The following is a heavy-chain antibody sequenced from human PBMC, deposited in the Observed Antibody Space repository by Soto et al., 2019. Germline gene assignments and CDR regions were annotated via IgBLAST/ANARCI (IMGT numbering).Heavy chain of an antibody. CDR1: GYTFTGYY. D-gene: IGHD5-18*01. CDR2: INPNSGGT. V-gene: IGHV1-2*02. CDR3: ARDRHSYGY. J-gene: IGHJ4*02. Sequence: ASVKVSCKASGYTFTGYYMHWVRQAPGQGLEWMGWINPNSGGTNYAQKFQGRATMTRDTSISTAYMELSRLRSEDTAVYYCARDRHSYGYWGQGTLVTVSS.